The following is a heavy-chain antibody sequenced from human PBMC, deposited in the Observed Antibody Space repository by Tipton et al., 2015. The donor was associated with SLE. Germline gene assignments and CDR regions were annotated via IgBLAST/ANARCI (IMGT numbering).Heavy chain of an antibody. CDR3: AKLGEHRYGYENYYYMDV. CDR2: IYSGGST. D-gene: IGHD5-18*01. J-gene: IGHJ6*03. Sequence: SLRLSCAASGFTFSDYYMSWVRQAPGKGLEWVSVIYSGGSTYYADSVKGRFTSSRDNSKNTLYLQMNSLRAEDTAVYYCAKLGEHRYGYENYYYMDVWGKGTTVTVSS. V-gene: IGHV3-66*02. CDR1: GFTFSDYY.